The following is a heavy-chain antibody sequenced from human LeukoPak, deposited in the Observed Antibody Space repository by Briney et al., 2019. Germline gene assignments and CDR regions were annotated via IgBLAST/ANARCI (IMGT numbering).Heavy chain of an antibody. J-gene: IGHJ3*02. CDR1: GFTFSSYW. Sequence: GGSLRLSCAASGFTFSSYWMHWVRHAPGKGLVWVSRINSDGSSTSYADSVKGRFTISRDNAKNTLYLQMNSLRAEDTAVYYCARALSRSGYYYSYAFDIWGQGTMVTVSS. CDR2: INSDGSST. CDR3: ARALSRSGYYYSYAFDI. V-gene: IGHV3-74*01. D-gene: IGHD3-22*01.